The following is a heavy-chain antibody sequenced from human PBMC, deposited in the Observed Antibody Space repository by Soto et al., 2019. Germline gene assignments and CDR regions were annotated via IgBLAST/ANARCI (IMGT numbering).Heavy chain of an antibody. D-gene: IGHD3-9*01. CDR2: ISYDGSKK. CDR1: GFTFSSSG. Sequence: ESGGGVVQPGRSLRLSCAASGFTFSSSGMHWVRQAPGKGLEWVAVISYDGSKKDYADSVKGRFTISRDNSKNTLYLQMNSLRAEDTAVYYCAKGREYDILTGYPLNYYYAMDVWGQGTTVTVSS. CDR3: AKGREYDILTGYPLNYYYAMDV. V-gene: IGHV3-30*18. J-gene: IGHJ6*02.